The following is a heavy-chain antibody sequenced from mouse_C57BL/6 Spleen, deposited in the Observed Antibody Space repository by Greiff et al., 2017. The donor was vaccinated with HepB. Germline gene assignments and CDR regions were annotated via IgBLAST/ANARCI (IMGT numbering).Heavy chain of an antibody. Sequence: EVMLVESGGGLVKPGGSLKLSCAASGFTFSDYGMHWVRQAPEKGLEWVAYISSGSSTIYYAAPVKGRFTISRDNAKNTLFLQMTRLRSEDTAMYYCAKAYDYDEDYWGKGTTLTVSS. CDR2: ISSGSSTI. V-gene: IGHV5-17*01. J-gene: IGHJ2*01. CDR3: AKAYDYDEDY. D-gene: IGHD2-4*01. CDR1: GFTFSDYG.